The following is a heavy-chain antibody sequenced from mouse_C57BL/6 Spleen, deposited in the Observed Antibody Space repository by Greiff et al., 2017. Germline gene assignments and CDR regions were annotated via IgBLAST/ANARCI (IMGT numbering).Heavy chain of an antibody. J-gene: IGHJ2*01. CDR1: GFSLSTFGMG. D-gene: IGHD2-1*01. CDR2: IWWDDDK. Sequence: QVTLKESGPGILQPSQTLSLTCSFSGFSLSTFGMGVGWIRQPSGKGLEWLAHIWWDDDKYYNPALKSRLTISKATSIHQVFLRIANVDTADTATYYCARPYGNYFDYWGQCTTLAVSS. V-gene: IGHV8-8*01. CDR3: ARPYGNYFDY.